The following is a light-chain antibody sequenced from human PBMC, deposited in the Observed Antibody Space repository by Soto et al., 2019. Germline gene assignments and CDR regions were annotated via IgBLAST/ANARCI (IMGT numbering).Light chain of an antibody. J-gene: IGKJ4*01. Sequence: DIVMTQSPLSLPVTPREPASISCRSSASLLHSNGYNCLDWYVQKPGQSPQLLIYFGSYRASGVPDRFSGSGSGTDFTLKISRVEAEDVGVYYCMQALQTPLTFGGGTKVEIK. CDR2: FGS. CDR1: ASLLHSNGYNC. V-gene: IGKV2-28*01. CDR3: MQALQTPLT.